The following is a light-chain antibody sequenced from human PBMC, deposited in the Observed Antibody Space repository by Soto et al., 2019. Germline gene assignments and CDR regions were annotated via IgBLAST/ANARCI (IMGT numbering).Light chain of an antibody. J-gene: IGLJ1*01. CDR2: EVS. V-gene: IGLV2-14*01. CDR1: SSDVGGYNY. CDR3: SSYTSSSTLYV. Sequence: QPVLTQPASGSESPGQSITISCTGTSSDVGGYNYVSWYQQHPGKAPKLMIYEVSNRPSGVSNRFSGSKSGNTASLTISGLQAEDEADYYCSSYTSSSTLYVFGTGTKVTVL.